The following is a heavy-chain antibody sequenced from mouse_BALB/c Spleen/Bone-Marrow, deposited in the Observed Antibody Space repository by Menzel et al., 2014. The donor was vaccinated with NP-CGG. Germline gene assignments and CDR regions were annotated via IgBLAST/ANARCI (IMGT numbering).Heavy chain of an antibody. Sequence: EVKLMESGGGFVKPGGSLKLSCAASGFTFSSYAMSWVRQTPEKRLEWVATISSGGSYTYYPDSVKGRFTISRDNAKNTLYLQMSSLKSEDTAMYYCARQTYYDYDGYFDYWGQGTTLTVSS. CDR3: ARQTYYDYDGYFDY. J-gene: IGHJ2*01. V-gene: IGHV5-6*03. D-gene: IGHD2-4*01. CDR2: ISSGGSYT. CDR1: GFTFSSYA.